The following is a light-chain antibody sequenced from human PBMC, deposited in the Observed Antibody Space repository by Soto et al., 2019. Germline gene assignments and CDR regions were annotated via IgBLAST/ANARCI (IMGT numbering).Light chain of an antibody. J-gene: IGKJ3*01. CDR1: QYITSS. CDR3: QQTYIKAI. CDR2: IVS. Sequence: DIQVTQSPSSLSASVGDRVTITCRTSQYITSSLNWYHQRPGQVPKLMIYIVSHLQSGVPSRFSGSQSGTEFTLTITNLQPEDFGTYYCQQTYIKAIFGPGTRV. V-gene: IGKV1-39*01.